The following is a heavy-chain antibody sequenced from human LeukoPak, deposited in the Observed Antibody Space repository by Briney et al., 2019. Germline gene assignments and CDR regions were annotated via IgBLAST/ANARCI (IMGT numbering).Heavy chain of an antibody. Sequence: GASVKVSCKASGYTFTSYYMHWVRQAPGQGLEWMGWINPNSGGTNYAQKFQGRVTMTRDTSISTAYMELSRLRSDDTAVYYCARAPFQSSPIAAAGNVWFDPWGQGTLVTVSS. V-gene: IGHV1-2*02. CDR1: GYTFTSYY. J-gene: IGHJ5*02. D-gene: IGHD6-13*01. CDR2: INPNSGGT. CDR3: ARAPFQSSPIAAAGNVWFDP.